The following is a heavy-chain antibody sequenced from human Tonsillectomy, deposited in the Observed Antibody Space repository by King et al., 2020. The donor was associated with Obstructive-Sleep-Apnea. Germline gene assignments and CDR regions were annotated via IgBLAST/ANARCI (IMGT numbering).Heavy chain of an antibody. V-gene: IGHV3-21*01. J-gene: IGHJ4*02. CDR1: GFSFSSYS. Sequence: EVQLVESGGGLVKPGGSLRLSCAASGFSFSSYSMNWVRQAPGKGLEWVSSISSSRSYIHYADSVKGRFTISRDNANNSMYLQMNSLRAEDTAVYYCAIGYCSGGSCYSFDYWGQGTLVTVSS. D-gene: IGHD2-15*01. CDR3: AIGYCSGGSCYSFDY. CDR2: ISSSRSYI.